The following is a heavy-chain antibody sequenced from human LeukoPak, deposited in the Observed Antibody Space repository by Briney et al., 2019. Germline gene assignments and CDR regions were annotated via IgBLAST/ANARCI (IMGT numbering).Heavy chain of an antibody. V-gene: IGHV3-23*01. J-gene: IGHJ4*02. D-gene: IGHD3-22*01. CDR1: GFTFSSYA. CDR2: ISGSGGST. Sequence: GGSLRLSCAASGFTFSSYAMSWVRQAPGKGLEWVSAISGSGGSTYYADSVKGRFTISRDNAKNTLYLQMNSLRAEDTAVYYCARDTDSSGYYPSYWGQGTLVTVSS. CDR3: ARDTDSSGYYPSY.